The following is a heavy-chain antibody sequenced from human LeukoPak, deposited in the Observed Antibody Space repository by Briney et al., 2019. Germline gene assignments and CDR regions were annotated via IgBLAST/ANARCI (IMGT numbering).Heavy chain of an antibody. V-gene: IGHV1-18*01. J-gene: IGHJ3*02. D-gene: IGHD6-19*01. CDR2: NSAYNGNT. CDR3: ARFGLGKHIEVAGIPFDI. CDR1: GYSFTSNV. Sequence: GASVKVSCKASGYSFTSNVISWVRQAPGQGLEWMGWNSAYNGNTNYAQKLQGRVTMTTDTSTSTAYMELRSLRSDDTAVYYCARFGLGKHIEVAGIPFDIWGQGTMVTVSS.